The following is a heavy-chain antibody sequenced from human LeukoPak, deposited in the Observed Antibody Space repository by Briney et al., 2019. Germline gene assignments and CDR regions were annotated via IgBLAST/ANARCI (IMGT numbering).Heavy chain of an antibody. Sequence: GGSLRLSCAASGFTFSTYSMNWVRQAPGKGLEWVSYISSSSSGTYYADSVKGRFTISRDNAKNSLYLQMNSLRAEDTAVYYCARDEEAAGTRYFDPWGQGTLVTVSS. CDR3: ARDEEAAGTRYFDP. D-gene: IGHD6-13*01. J-gene: IGHJ5*02. CDR1: GFTFSTYS. CDR2: ISSSSSGT. V-gene: IGHV3-48*01.